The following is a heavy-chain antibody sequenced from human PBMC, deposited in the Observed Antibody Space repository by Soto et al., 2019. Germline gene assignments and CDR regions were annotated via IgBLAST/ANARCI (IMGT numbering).Heavy chain of an antibody. J-gene: IGHJ4*02. V-gene: IGHV3-53*05. D-gene: IGHD3-3*01. CDR1: EFTVISNY. CDR2: ITDGGSM. Sequence: GGSLRLSCTASEFTVISNYMSWVRQAPGKGLEWVSVITDGGSMVYRDSVKGRFTISRDNARNSLYLQMNNLRAEDTALYFCAKGTEYGVVLMSTFDYWGQGTLVTVSS. CDR3: AKGTEYGVVLMSTFDY.